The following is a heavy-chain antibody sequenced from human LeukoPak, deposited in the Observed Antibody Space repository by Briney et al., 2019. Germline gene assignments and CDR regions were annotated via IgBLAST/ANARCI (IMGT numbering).Heavy chain of an antibody. J-gene: IGHJ5*01. Sequence: GGSLRLSCAASAFTFSTYAMSWVRQAPGKGLDWVSAISDSGGSTYYADSAKGRFTISRDNSGNVISLQMNNLTTEDTATYYCAREKFDSWGQGALVTVSP. CDR2: ISDSGGST. CDR1: AFTFSTYA. V-gene: IGHV3-23*01. CDR3: AREKFDS.